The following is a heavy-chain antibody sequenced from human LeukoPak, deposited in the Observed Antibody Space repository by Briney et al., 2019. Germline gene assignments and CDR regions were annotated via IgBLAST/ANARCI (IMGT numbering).Heavy chain of an antibody. CDR3: ARHFSYYDSSDQFGY. J-gene: IGHJ4*02. D-gene: IGHD3-22*01. Sequence: GESLKISFKGSGYSFTSYWIGWVRPMPGKGLEWMGIIYPGDSDTRYSPSFQGQVTISADKSISTAYLQWSSLKASDTAMYYCARHFSYYDSSDQFGYWGQGTLVTVSS. CDR1: GYSFTSYW. V-gene: IGHV5-51*01. CDR2: IYPGDSDT.